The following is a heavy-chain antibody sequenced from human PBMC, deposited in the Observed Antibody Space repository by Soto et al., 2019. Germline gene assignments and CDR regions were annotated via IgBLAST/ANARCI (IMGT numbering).Heavy chain of an antibody. CDR1: GFTFKTYA. J-gene: IGHJ4*02. D-gene: IGHD6-19*01. CDR3: AKDVSSGWHETSDY. CDR2: ISGSGGAT. V-gene: IGHV3-23*01. Sequence: GGSLRLSCAASGFTFKTYAMGGVRQAPGKGLEWVSAISGSGGATYYAASVKGRFTISRDNSNNTLYLQMNSLRPDDTAVYYCAKDVSSGWHETSDYWGQGTLVTVSS.